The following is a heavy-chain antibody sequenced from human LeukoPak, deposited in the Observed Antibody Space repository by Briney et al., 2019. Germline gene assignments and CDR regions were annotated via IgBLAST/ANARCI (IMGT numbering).Heavy chain of an antibody. CDR1: GFTFSSYA. J-gene: IGHJ4*02. Sequence: PGGSLRLSCAASGFTFSSYAMSWVRQAPGKGLEWVSAISGSGGSTYYADSVKGRFTISRDNSKNTLYLQMNSLRAEDTAVYYCARGHHHYYDSSGYYGDYWGQGTLVTVSS. CDR2: ISGSGGST. D-gene: IGHD3-22*01. CDR3: ARGHHHYYDSSGYYGDY. V-gene: IGHV3-23*01.